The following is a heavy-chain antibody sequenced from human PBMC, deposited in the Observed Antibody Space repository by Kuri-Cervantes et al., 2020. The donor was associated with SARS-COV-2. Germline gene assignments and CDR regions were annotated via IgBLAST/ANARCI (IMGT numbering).Heavy chain of an antibody. V-gene: IGHV5-51*01. CDR2: IYPGDSDT. Sequence: KVSCKASGYTFTGYYMHWVRQAPGQGLEWMGIIYPGDSDTKYSPSFQGQVTISADKSIATAYLQWRSLKASDSAIYYCARQVTWRDNYCYMDVWGQGTTVTVSS. CDR3: ARQVTWRDNYCYMDV. J-gene: IGHJ6*03. D-gene: IGHD2-21*02. CDR1: GYTFTGYY.